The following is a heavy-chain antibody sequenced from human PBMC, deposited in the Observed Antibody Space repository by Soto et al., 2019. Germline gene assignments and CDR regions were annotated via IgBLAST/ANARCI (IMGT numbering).Heavy chain of an antibody. CDR2: INHSGST. CDR1: GGSFSGYY. D-gene: IGHD3-3*01. Sequence: QVQLQQWGAGLLKPSETLSLTCAVYGGSFSGYYWSWIRQPPGKGLEWIGEINHSGSTNYNPSLKSRVTISVDMSKNQFSLKLSSVTAADTAVYYCARGGFWRWSADYWGQGTLVTVSS. V-gene: IGHV4-34*01. CDR3: ARGGFWRWSADY. J-gene: IGHJ4*02.